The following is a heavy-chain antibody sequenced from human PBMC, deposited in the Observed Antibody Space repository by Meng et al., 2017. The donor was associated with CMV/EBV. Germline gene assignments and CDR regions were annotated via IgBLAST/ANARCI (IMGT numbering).Heavy chain of an antibody. CDR2: ISGSGGAT. Sequence: GESLKISCAASGYTFSAYALNWVRQAPGKGLEWVSSISGSGGATYYADSVKGRFIVSRDNSRNTLYVQMHSLRVEDTAVYYCVRGDPHDILTAYYNPMGYWGQGTLVTVSS. CDR3: VRGDPHDILTAYYNPMGY. D-gene: IGHD3-9*01. CDR1: GYTFSAYA. V-gene: IGHV3-23*01. J-gene: IGHJ4*02.